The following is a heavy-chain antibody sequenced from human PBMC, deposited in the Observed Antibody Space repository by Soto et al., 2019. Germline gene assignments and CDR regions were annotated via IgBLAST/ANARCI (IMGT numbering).Heavy chain of an antibody. D-gene: IGHD6-6*01. V-gene: IGHV4-4*02. CDR1: GGSISSTKW. Sequence: QMQLQESGPGLVRPSGTLSLTCGVSGGSISSTKWWTWVRQPPGKGPEWIGENYHSGSTNYNPSLTRRVTISLDNSKNHFSLTLTSGTAGDTAIYSCASQDYSSSTDASFLVNGYFDLWGRGILVTVSS. J-gene: IGHJ2*01. CDR2: NYHSGST. CDR3: ASQDYSSSTDASFLVNGYFDL.